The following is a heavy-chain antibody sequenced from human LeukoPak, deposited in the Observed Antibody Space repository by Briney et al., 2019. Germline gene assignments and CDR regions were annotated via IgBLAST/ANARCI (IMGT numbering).Heavy chain of an antibody. J-gene: IGHJ4*02. V-gene: IGHV3-7*01. CDR2: IKEDGSEK. Sequence: PGGSLRLSCAASGFTFSSYWMSWVRQAPGKGLEWVANIKEDGSEKYYVDSVKGRFTISRDNAKNLLYLQMNSLRAEDTAVYYCARVRGTLRGKGAYGSGSYYPCWGQGTLVTVSS. CDR1: GFTFSSYW. CDR3: ARVRGTLRGKGAYGSGSYYPC. D-gene: IGHD3-10*01.